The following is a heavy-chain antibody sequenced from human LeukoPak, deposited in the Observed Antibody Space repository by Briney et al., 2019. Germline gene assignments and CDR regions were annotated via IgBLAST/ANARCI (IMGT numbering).Heavy chain of an antibody. Sequence: SETLSLTCTVSGYSISSGYYWGWIRQPPGKGLEWIGSIYHSGSTYYNPSLKSRVTISVDTSKNQFSLKLSSVTAADTAVYYCARMLHEIKGVGATDTWADGAFDYWGQGTLVTVSS. CDR2: IYHSGST. J-gene: IGHJ4*02. CDR1: GYSISSGYY. D-gene: IGHD1-26*01. V-gene: IGHV4-38-2*02. CDR3: ARMLHEIKGVGATDTWADGAFDY.